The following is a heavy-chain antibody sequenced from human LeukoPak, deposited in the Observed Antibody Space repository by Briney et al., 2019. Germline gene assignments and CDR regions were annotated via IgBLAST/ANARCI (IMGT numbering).Heavy chain of an antibody. Sequence: GASVKVSCKASGYRFTAYSMHWVRQAPGLGLEWMGWINPNSGDTKNAQNYQGRITMTRDTSTTTVHMELSSLRSEDTAMYYCAREIGPRQLHLWGSAFDYWGQGTLVTVSS. J-gene: IGHJ4*02. CDR1: GYRFTAYS. D-gene: IGHD5-18*01. CDR3: AREIGPRQLHLWGSAFDY. CDR2: INPNSGDT. V-gene: IGHV1-2*02.